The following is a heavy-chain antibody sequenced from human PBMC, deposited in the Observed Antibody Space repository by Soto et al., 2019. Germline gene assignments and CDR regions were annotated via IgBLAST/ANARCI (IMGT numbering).Heavy chain of an antibody. CDR1: GGSFSGYY. J-gene: IGHJ5*02. CDR2: INHSGST. CDR3: ARGSGYCSGGSCYSSGSARSWANWFDP. Sequence: PSETLSLTCAVYGGSFSGYYWSWIRQPPGKGLEWIGEINHSGSTNYNPSLKSRVTISVDTSKNQFSLKLSSVTAADTAVYYCARGSGYCSGGSCYSSGSARSWANWFDPWGQGTLVTVSS. D-gene: IGHD2-15*01. V-gene: IGHV4-34*01.